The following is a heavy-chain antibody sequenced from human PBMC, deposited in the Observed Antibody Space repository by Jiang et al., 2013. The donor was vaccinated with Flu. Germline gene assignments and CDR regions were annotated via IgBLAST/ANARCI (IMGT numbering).Heavy chain of an antibody. CDR2: IIPPYGTA. Sequence: SGAEVKKPGSSVKVSCRASGGTFNSYAITWVRQAPGQGLEWMGGIIPPYGTATYPQKFQDRVTITADESTTTAYMELGSLKSEDTAVYYCARGPSRRYFDWFIYYVFDIWGQGTMVTVSS. D-gene: IGHD3-9*01. CDR3: ARGPSRRYFDWFIYYVFDI. V-gene: IGHV1-69*01. J-gene: IGHJ3*02. CDR1: GGTFNSYA.